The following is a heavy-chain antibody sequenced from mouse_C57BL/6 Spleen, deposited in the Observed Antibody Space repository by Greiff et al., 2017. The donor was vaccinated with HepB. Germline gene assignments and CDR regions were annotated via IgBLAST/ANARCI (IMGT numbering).Heavy chain of an antibody. CDR1: GYTFTSYG. CDR2: IYPRSGNT. Sequence: QVQLKESGAELARPGASVKLSCKASGYTFTSYGISWVKQRPGQGLEWIGEIYPRSGNTYYNEKFKGKATLTADKSSSTAYMELRSLTSEDSAVYFCAREEGYFDYWGQGTTLTVSS. V-gene: IGHV1-81*01. J-gene: IGHJ2*01. CDR3: AREEGYFDY.